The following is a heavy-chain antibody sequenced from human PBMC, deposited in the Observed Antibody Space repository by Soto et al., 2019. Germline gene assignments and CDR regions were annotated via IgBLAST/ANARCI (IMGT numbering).Heavy chain of an antibody. V-gene: IGHV3-30*18. J-gene: IGHJ4*02. CDR2: ISADGSDK. CDR1: GFTFSNFG. D-gene: IGHD3-3*01. CDR3: VKGSDVARQELDY. Sequence: QVQLVESGGGVVQPGRSLRLSCAASGFTFSNFGMHWVRQAPGKGLEWVAAISADGSDKYFSGSVKGRFTISRDNSKNTLFLQMNSLRVGDTAVYYCVKGSDVARQELDYWGQGTLVTVSS.